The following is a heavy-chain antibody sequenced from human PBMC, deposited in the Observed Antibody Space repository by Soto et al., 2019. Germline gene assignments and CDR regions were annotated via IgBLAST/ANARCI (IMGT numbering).Heavy chain of an antibody. V-gene: IGHV4-31*03. CDR3: ARDPAP. CDR1: GGSITRGGYY. J-gene: IGHJ5*02. Sequence: QVQLQESGPGLVKPSETLSLTCTVSGGSITRGGYYWSWIRQHPGKGLEWIGYIYNSGTTYYNPSLKSRVTISVDTSKTQCSLKLTSVTAAATAVYYCARDPAPWGQGTLVTVSS. CDR2: IYNSGTT.